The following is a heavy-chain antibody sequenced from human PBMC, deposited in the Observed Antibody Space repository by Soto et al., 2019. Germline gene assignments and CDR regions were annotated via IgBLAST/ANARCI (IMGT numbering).Heavy chain of an antibody. CDR3: AGGQRGYSYGYYYYGMDV. Sequence: QAPLVQSGAEVKKPGASVKVSCKASGYTFTSYDINWVRQATGQGLEWMGWMNPNSGNTGYAQKFQGRVTMTRNTSISTAYMELSSLRSEDTAVYYCAGGQRGYSYGYYYYGMDVWGQGPTVTVSS. CDR2: MNPNSGNT. CDR1: GYTFTSYD. J-gene: IGHJ6*02. D-gene: IGHD5-18*01. V-gene: IGHV1-8*01.